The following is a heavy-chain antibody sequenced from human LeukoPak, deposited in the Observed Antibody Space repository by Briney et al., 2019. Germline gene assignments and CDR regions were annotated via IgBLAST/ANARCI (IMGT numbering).Heavy chain of an antibody. J-gene: IGHJ3*02. CDR3: ARRNDFDI. V-gene: IGHV4-39*01. CDR2: IYYTGSA. Sequence: PSETLSLTCSVSGASITSSSFYRGWIRQPPGKGLEWIGSIYYTGSADYNPSLKSRVTISVDTSKNQFSLKLTSVTAADTAIYYCARRNDFDIWGQGTMVTVSS. CDR1: GASITSSSFY.